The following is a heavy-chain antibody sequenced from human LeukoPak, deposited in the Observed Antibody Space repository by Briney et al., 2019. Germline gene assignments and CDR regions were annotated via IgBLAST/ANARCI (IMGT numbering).Heavy chain of an antibody. V-gene: IGHV3-30*04. J-gene: IGHJ4*02. CDR3: ARQAVAGTGEGGYFDY. D-gene: IGHD6-19*01. Sequence: PGGSLRLSCAASGFTFSSYAMHWVRQAPGKGLEWVAVISYDGSNKYYADSVKGRFTISRDNSKNTLYLQMNSLRAEDTAVYYCARQAVAGTGEGGYFDYWGQGTLVTVSS. CDR1: GFTFSSYA. CDR2: ISYDGSNK.